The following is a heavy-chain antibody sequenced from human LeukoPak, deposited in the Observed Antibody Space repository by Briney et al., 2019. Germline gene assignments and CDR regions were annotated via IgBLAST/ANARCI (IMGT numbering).Heavy chain of an antibody. CDR3: ARDGRNRRPPHNWFDP. J-gene: IGHJ5*02. CDR1: GFTFSSYA. V-gene: IGHV3-30*04. Sequence: GGSLRLSCAASGFTFSSYAMHWVRQAPGKGLEWVAVISYDGSNKYYADSVKGRFTISRDNSKNTLYLQMNSLRAEDTAVYYCARDGRNRRPPHNWFDPWGQGTLVTVSS. CDR2: ISYDGSNK. D-gene: IGHD1-14*01.